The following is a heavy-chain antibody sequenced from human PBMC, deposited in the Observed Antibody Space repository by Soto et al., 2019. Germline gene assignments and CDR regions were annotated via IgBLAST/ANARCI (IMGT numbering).Heavy chain of an antibody. CDR1: GYTFTSYG. V-gene: IGHV1-18*01. Sequence: ASVKVSCKASGYTFTSYGISWVRQAPGQGLEWMGWISAYNGNTNYAQKLQGRVTMTTDTSTSTAYMELRSLRSDDTAVYYCARDFVTAAAGPTLFDYWGQGTLVTVSS. CDR2: ISAYNGNT. D-gene: IGHD6-13*01. J-gene: IGHJ4*02. CDR3: ARDFVTAAAGPTLFDY.